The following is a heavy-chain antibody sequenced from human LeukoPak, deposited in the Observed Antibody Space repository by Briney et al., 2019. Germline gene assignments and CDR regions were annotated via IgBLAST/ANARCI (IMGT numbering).Heavy chain of an antibody. CDR3: ARGPQLRYFDWLPARPSFDY. D-gene: IGHD3-9*01. V-gene: IGHV1-8*01. CDR2: MNPNSGNT. CDR1: GYTFTSYD. J-gene: IGHJ4*02. Sequence: GASVKVSCKASGYTFTSYDINWVRQATGQGLEWMGWMNPNSGNTGYAQKFQGRVTMTRNTSISTAYMELSSLRSEDTAVYYCARGPQLRYFDWLPARPSFDYWGQGTLVTVSS.